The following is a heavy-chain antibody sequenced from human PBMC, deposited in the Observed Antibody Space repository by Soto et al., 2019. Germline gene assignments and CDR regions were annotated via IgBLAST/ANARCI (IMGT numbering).Heavy chain of an antibody. J-gene: IGHJ4*02. V-gene: IGHV3-11*01. Sequence: QVQLVESGGGLVKPGGSLRLSCAASGFTFSDYYMSWIRQAPGKGLEWVSYISTNSITIYYTDSVKGRFTISRDNARNSLYLQMNSLRAEDTAMYYCASARAGSGRLFDSWGQGTLVAVSS. CDR1: GFTFSDYY. CDR3: ASARAGSGRLFDS. D-gene: IGHD1-26*01. CDR2: ISTNSITI.